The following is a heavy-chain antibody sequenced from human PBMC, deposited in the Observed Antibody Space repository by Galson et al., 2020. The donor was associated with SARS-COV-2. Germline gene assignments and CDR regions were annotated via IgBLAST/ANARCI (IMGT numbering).Heavy chain of an antibody. Sequence: TGGSLRLSCAASGFTFSNYTMNWVRQAPGKGLEWVSSISSSSSYIYYADSVKGRLTISRDNAKKSLYLQMNSLRAEDTAVYYCVRDLVVRGIIIRRFGYWGQGTLVTVSS. CDR2: ISSSSSYI. D-gene: IGHD3-10*01. CDR1: GFTFSNYT. V-gene: IGHV3-21*01. CDR3: VRDLVVRGIIIRRFGY. J-gene: IGHJ4*02.